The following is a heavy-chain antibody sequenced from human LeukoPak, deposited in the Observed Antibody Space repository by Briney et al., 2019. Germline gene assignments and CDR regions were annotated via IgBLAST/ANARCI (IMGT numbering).Heavy chain of an antibody. V-gene: IGHV5-51*01. Sequence: GESLKISCKGSGYSFTSYWIGWVRQMPGKGLEWMGIIYPGDSDTRYSPSFQGQVTISADKSISTAYLQWSSLKASDTAMYYCAREGEEVRGVVTPYFDYWGQGTLVTVSS. D-gene: IGHD3-10*01. CDR1: GYSFTSYW. CDR3: AREGEEVRGVVTPYFDY. CDR2: IYPGDSDT. J-gene: IGHJ4*02.